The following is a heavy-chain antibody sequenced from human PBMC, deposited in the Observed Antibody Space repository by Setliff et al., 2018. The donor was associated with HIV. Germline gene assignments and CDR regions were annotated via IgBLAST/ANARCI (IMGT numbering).Heavy chain of an antibody. CDR2: ISPNTGGT. CDR1: GYTFTKYD. CDR3: ARVATVTTPFDY. J-gene: IGHJ4*02. D-gene: IGHD4-17*01. Sequence: ASVKVSCKASGYTFTKYDINWVRQATGQGLEWMGRISPNTGGTIYAQKLQGRVTLTRDTSISTAYMELSSLTSDDTAVYYCARVATVTTPFDYWGQGTLVTVSS. V-gene: IGHV1-2*06.